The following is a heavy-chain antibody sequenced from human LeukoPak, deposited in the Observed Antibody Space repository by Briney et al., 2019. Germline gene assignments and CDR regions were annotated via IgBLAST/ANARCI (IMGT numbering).Heavy chain of an antibody. D-gene: IGHD1-26*01. V-gene: IGHV1-69*15. CDR1: GGTFSSYA. Sequence: GASVKVSCKASGGTFSSYAISWVRQAPGQGLEWMGRIIPIFGTANYAQKFQGRVTITADESTSTAYMELSSLRSEDTAVYYCARDIRGWDGYYFDYWGQGTLVTVSS. J-gene: IGHJ4*02. CDR2: IIPIFGTA. CDR3: ARDIRGWDGYYFDY.